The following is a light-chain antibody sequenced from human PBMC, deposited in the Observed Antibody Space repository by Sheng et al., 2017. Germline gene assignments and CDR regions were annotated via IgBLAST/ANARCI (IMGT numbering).Light chain of an antibody. CDR3: MQGLQNPLT. CDR1: QSLLYSNGYNY. V-gene: IGKV2-28*01. Sequence: DIVMTQSPLSLPVTPGEPASISCRSSQSLLYSNGYNYLDWYLQKPGQSPQLLIYLGSNRASGVPDRFSGGGSGTDFTLKISRVEAEDVGVYYCMQGLQNPLTFGRRDQGGDQT. J-gene: IGKJ4*01. CDR2: LGS.